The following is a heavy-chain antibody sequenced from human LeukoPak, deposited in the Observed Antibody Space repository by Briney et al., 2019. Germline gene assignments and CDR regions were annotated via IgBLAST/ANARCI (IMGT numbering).Heavy chain of an antibody. CDR2: ISITEGT. Sequence: PSETLSLTCSVSGGSVNTYYWSWIRQSAGKELEWIGRISITEGTNYNPSLKSRVSMSVDASKNQVSLKLGSVTAADTAVYYCARLRRDINDWYADDCWGQGTLVTVSS. J-gene: IGHJ4*02. V-gene: IGHV4-4*07. D-gene: IGHD6-19*01. CDR3: ARLRRDINDWYADDC. CDR1: GGSVNTYY.